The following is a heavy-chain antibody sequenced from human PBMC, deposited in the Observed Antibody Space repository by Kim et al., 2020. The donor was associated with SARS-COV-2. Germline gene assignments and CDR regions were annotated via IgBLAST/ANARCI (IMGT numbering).Heavy chain of an antibody. V-gene: IGHV3-21*01. D-gene: IGHD2-15*01. CDR1: GFTFSSYS. CDR3: ARAIAGRAFDI. Sequence: GGSLRLSCAASGFTFSSYSMNWVRQAPGKGLEWVSSISSSSSYIYYADSVKGRFTISRDNAKNSLYLQMNSLRAEDTAVYYCARAIAGRAFDIWGQGTMVTVSS. CDR2: ISSSSSYI. J-gene: IGHJ3*02.